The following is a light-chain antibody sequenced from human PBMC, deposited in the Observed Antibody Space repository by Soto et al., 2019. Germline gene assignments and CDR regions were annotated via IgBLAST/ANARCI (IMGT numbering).Light chain of an antibody. CDR3: QQRSNWPPGT. CDR2: DAS. CDR1: QSVDSY. Sequence: IVLTQSPPTLSFSPGERATLSCRASQSVDSYLAWYQQKPGQAPRLLIYDASNRAPGIPARFSGSGSGTDFTLTIRTLEPEVFAVYYCQQRSNWPPGTLGQGTK. V-gene: IGKV3-11*01. J-gene: IGKJ1*01.